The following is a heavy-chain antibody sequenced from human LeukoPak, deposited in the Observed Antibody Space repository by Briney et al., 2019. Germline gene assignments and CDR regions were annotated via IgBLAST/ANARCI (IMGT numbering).Heavy chain of an antibody. J-gene: IGHJ5*02. Sequence: GGSLRLSCAASGFTFSSYGMHWVRQAPGKGLEWVAVIWYDGSNKYYADSVKGRFTISRDNSKNTLYLQMNSLRAEDTAVYYCARDRGDDLWFGELFPEWFDPWGQGILVAVSS. D-gene: IGHD3-10*01. CDR3: ARDRGDDLWFGELFPEWFDP. CDR2: IWYDGSNK. CDR1: GFTFSSYG. V-gene: IGHV3-33*01.